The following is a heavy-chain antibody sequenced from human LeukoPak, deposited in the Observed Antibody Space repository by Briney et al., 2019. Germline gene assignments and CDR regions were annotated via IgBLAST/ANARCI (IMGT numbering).Heavy chain of an antibody. CDR3: ARAYFTDYYDSSGYFPLDY. V-gene: IGHV1-8*03. D-gene: IGHD3-22*01. Sequence: ASVKVSCKASGYTFTSYDINWVRQATGQGLEWMGWMNPNSGNTGYAQKFQGRVTITRNTSISTAYMELSSLRSEDTAVYYCARAYFTDYYDSSGYFPLDYWGQGTLVTVSS. CDR2: MNPNSGNT. CDR1: GYTFTSYD. J-gene: IGHJ4*02.